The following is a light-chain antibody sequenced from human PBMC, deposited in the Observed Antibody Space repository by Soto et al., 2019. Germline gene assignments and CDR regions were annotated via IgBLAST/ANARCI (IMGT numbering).Light chain of an antibody. CDR3: QQYDNLPFT. V-gene: IGKV1-33*01. CDR2: DAS. Sequence: DIQMTQSPSSLSASVRDRVTITCQASQDISSYLNWYQQTPGKAPKLLICDASNLEPGVPSRFSGSGSGTDFTFTISSLQPEDIATYYYQQYDNLPFTFGPGTKVDIK. J-gene: IGKJ3*01. CDR1: QDISSY.